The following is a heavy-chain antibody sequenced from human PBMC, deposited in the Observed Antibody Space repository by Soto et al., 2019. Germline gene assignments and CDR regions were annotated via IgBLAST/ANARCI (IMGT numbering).Heavy chain of an antibody. D-gene: IGHD5-12*01. Sequence: EVQLVESGGGLVQRGGSLSLSCAASGFTFSNYAMSWVRQAPGKGLEWVSAIGSSGAYYADSVKGRFTISRDTSKITLYLQMNSLRAEDTAIYYCTKDSQKYGGDDLDYWGQGTLVNVSS. CDR2: IGSSGA. CDR1: GFTFSNYA. CDR3: TKDSQKYGGDDLDY. V-gene: IGHV3-23*04. J-gene: IGHJ4*02.